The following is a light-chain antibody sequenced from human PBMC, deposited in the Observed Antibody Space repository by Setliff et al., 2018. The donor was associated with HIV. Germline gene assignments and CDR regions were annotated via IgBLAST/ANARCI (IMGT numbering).Light chain of an antibody. CDR3: QSYDNSLSSVV. J-gene: IGLJ2*01. CDR2: ATN. Sequence: QSVLAQPPSVSGAPGQRVTISCTGSRSNIGAHYDVHWYQQLPGTVPKLLIYATNNRPSGVPDRFSGSKSGTSAALVITGLLAEDEVDYYCQSYDNSLSSVVFGGGTKVTVL. V-gene: IGLV1-40*01. CDR1: RSNIGAHYD.